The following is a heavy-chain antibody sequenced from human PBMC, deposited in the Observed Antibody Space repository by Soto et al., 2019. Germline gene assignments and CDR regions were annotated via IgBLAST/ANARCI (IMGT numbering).Heavy chain of an antibody. Sequence: SETLSITCAVYGRSFRGYYWRWIRQPPGKWVGWIGEINDSGSTNDNPALKILVTISVDTSKSQFALKLSSVTAADTAVYYCAREGGEVVVVVRHAFDIWGRGTMVTVSS. CDR2: INDSGST. CDR3: AREGGEVVVVVRHAFDI. D-gene: IGHD2-15*01. CDR1: GRSFRGYY. V-gene: IGHV4-34*01. J-gene: IGHJ3*02.